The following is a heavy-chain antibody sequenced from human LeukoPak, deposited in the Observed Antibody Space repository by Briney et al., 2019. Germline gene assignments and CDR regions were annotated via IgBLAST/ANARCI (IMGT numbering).Heavy chain of an antibody. CDR3: ARDRGSGDSSSWPDY. V-gene: IGHV1-2*02. Sequence: GASVKVSCKASGYTFTDYYIHWVRQAPGQGLEWMGWINPNSGGTNYAQKLQGRVTMTTDTSTSTAYMELRSLRSDDTAAYYCARDRGSGDSSSWPDYWGQGTLVTVSS. CDR2: INPNSGGT. CDR1: GYTFTDYY. J-gene: IGHJ4*02. D-gene: IGHD6-13*01.